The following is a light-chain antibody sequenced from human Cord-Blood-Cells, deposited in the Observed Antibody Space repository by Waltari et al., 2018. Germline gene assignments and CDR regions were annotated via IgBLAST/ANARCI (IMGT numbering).Light chain of an antibody. CDR1: SSNIGTNY. Sequence: QSVLTQPPSASGTPGQRVTISCSGSSSNIGTNYVYWYQQLPGTEPKLLIYRNNQRPSGVPDRFSGSKSGTSASLAISGLRSEDEADYYCAAWDDSLSGRVFGGGTKLTVL. J-gene: IGLJ2*01. CDR2: RNN. CDR3: AAWDDSLSGRV. V-gene: IGLV1-47*01.